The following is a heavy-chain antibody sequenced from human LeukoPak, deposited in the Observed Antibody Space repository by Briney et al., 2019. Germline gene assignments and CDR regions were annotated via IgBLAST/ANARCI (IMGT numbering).Heavy chain of an antibody. D-gene: IGHD6-13*01. J-gene: IGHJ4*02. V-gene: IGHV3-7*01. CDR1: GFTFSSYG. Sequence: GGSLRPSCAASGFTFSSYGMHWVRQAPGKGLEWVANINLDGSDRFYVGFVKGRFTISRDNADNSLYLQMNSLRAEDTAVYYCGRVIAGAIDYWGQGTLVTVSS. CDR3: GRVIAGAIDY. CDR2: INLDGSDR.